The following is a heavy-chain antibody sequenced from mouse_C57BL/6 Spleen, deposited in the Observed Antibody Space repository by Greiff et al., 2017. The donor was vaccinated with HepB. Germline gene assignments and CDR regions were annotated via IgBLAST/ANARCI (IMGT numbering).Heavy chain of an antibody. CDR2: IWRGGST. Sequence: VKLMESGPGLVQPSQSLSITCTVSGFSLTSYGVHWVRQSPGKGLEWLGVIWRGGSTDYNAAFMSRLSITKDNSKSQVFFKMNSLQADDTAIYYCANYYSNLYAMDYWGQGTSVTVSS. CDR1: GFSLTSYG. J-gene: IGHJ4*01. D-gene: IGHD2-5*01. V-gene: IGHV2-5*01. CDR3: ANYYSNLYAMDY.